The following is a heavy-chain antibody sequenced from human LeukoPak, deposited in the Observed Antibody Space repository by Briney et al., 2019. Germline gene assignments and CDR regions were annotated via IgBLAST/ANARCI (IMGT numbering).Heavy chain of an antibody. CDR1: GYTFTSYG. CDR3: ARVEEDIVVVVAAGDFNWFDP. CDR2: ISAYNGNT. V-gene: IGHV1-18*01. J-gene: IGHJ5*02. Sequence: ASVKISCKVSGYTFTSYGISWVRQAPGQGLELMGWISAYNGNTNYAQKLQGRVTMTTDTSTSTAYMELRSLRSDDTAVYYCARVEEDIVVVVAAGDFNWFDPWGQGTLVTVSS. D-gene: IGHD2-15*01.